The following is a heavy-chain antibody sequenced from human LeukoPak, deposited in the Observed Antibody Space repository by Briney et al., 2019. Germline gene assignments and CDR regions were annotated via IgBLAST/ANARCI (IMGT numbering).Heavy chain of an antibody. CDR1: GFTFSSYS. CDR2: I. D-gene: IGHD3-16*01. J-gene: IGHJ6*02. Sequence: PGGSLRLSCAASGFTFSSYSMNWVRQAPGKGLEWVSYIYYADSVKGRFTISRDNAKNSLYLQMNSLRAEDTAVYHCARDWGAMDVWGQGTTVTVSS. V-gene: IGHV3-48*01. CDR3: ARDWGAMDV.